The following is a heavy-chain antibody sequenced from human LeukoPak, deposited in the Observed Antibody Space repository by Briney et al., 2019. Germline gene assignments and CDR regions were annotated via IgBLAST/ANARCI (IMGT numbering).Heavy chain of an antibody. D-gene: IGHD4-17*01. J-gene: IGHJ5*01. Sequence: ASVKVSCKASGYTFTSYDINWVRQATGQGLEWMGWMNPNSGNTGYAQKFQGRVTMTRNTSISTAYMEPSSLTSEDTAVYYCARPPTVSNWFDYWGQGTLVTVSS. CDR1: GYTFTSYD. CDR3: ARPPTVSNWFDY. V-gene: IGHV1-8*01. CDR2: MNPNSGNT.